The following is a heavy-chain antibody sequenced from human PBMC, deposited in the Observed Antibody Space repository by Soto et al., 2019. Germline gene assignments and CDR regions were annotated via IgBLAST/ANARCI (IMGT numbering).Heavy chain of an antibody. CDR3: ARQPYDSSGYYYGT. D-gene: IGHD3-22*01. V-gene: IGHV4-59*08. Sequence: SETLSLTCSVSGGPLSDYYWSWIRQPPGKGLEWIGYVYSSGSTNYNSSLESRATISVDSSTNQFSLKLSSVTAADTAMYYCARQPYDSSGYYYGTWGQGTLVTVSS. CDR1: GGPLSDYY. CDR2: VYSSGST. J-gene: IGHJ5*02.